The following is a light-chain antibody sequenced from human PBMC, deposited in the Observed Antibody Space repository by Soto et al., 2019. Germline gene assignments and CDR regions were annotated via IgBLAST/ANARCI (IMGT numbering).Light chain of an antibody. CDR1: SSDVGSYNL. CDR2: EGS. V-gene: IGLV2-23*01. CDR3: CSYAGSREYV. Sequence: QSVLTQPASVSGSPGQSITISCTGTSSDVGSYNLVSWYQQHPGKAPKLMIYEGSKRPSGVSNRFSGSKSGNTASLTISGLQAEDEADYYCCSYAGSREYVFGTGTKVPS. J-gene: IGLJ1*01.